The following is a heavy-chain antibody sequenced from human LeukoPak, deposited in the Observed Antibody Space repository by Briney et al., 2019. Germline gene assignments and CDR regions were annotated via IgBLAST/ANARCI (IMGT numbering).Heavy chain of an antibody. Sequence: GASVKVSCKASGYTFTGYYMHWVRQAPGQGLEWMGWSNPNSGGTNYAQKFQGRVTMTRDTSISTAYMELSRLRSDDTAVYYCARAAADPLKPTGLKVWGQGTTVIVSS. CDR1: GYTFTGYY. CDR2: SNPNSGGT. D-gene: IGHD1-14*01. J-gene: IGHJ6*02. CDR3: ARAAADPLKPTGLKV. V-gene: IGHV1-2*02.